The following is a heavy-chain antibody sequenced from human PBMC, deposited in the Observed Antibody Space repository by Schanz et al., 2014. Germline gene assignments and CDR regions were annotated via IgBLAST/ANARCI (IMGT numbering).Heavy chain of an antibody. CDR1: GFSFSTYA. V-gene: IGHV3-23*04. J-gene: IGHJ4*02. CDR3: AKDYRTGAIDY. D-gene: IGHD7-27*01. CDR2: ISGRGDST. Sequence: EVQLVESGGGLAQPGGSLRLSCAASGFSFSTYAMNWVRQAPGKGLEWVSLISGRGDSTHYADSVKGRFTISRDNSKNTLFLQMDSLRAEDTAVYYCAKDYRTGAIDYWGQGTQVAVSS.